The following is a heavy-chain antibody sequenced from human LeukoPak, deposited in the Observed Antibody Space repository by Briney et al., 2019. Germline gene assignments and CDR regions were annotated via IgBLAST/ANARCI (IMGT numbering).Heavy chain of an antibody. J-gene: IGHJ4*02. CDR2: ISYDGSNK. Sequence: GGSLRLSCAASGFTFSSYAMHWVRQAPGKGLEWVAVISYDGSNKYYADSVKGRFTISRDNSKNTLYLQMNSLRAEDTAVYYCARQKTPVITTFDYWGQGTLVTVSS. CDR1: GFTFSSYA. V-gene: IGHV3-30-3*01. D-gene: IGHD3-10*01. CDR3: ARQKTPVITTFDY.